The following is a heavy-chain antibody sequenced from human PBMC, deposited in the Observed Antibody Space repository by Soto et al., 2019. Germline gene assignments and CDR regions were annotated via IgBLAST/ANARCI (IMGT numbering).Heavy chain of an antibody. V-gene: IGHV5-51*01. Sequence: ESLKISCQVSGNDFGMFWIAWVRQTPGRGLEWIGIIYPGDSETKYSPSFEGHVTISADKSTTTAYLQWSGLKASDTATYYCARHRRAIVATTDPLDIWGQGTKVTVSS. CDR3: ARHRRAIVATTDPLDI. D-gene: IGHD1-26*01. CDR2: IYPGDSET. J-gene: IGHJ3*02. CDR1: GNDFGMFW.